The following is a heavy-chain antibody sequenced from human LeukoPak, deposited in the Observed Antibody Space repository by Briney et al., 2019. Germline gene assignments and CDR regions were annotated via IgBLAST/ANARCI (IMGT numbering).Heavy chain of an antibody. J-gene: IGHJ4*02. V-gene: IGHV1-24*01. CDR2: FDPEDGET. D-gene: IGHD4-23*01. CDR3: ATDLTVVTPDY. CDR1: GYTFTGYY. Sequence: ASVKVSCKASGYTFTGYYMHWVRQAPGKGLEWMGGFDPEDGETIYAQKFQGRVTMTEDTSTDTAYMELSSLRSEDTAVYYCATDLTVVTPDYWGQGTLVTVSS.